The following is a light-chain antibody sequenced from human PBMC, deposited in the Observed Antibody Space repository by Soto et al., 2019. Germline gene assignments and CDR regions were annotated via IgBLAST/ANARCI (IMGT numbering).Light chain of an antibody. CDR1: SSNIGAGYD. CDR3: QSYDSSLSVYV. V-gene: IGLV1-40*01. CDR2: GSS. Sequence: QAVLTQPPSVYGAPGQRVTISCTGSSSNIGAGYDVHWYQQLPGTAPKLLIYGSSNRPSGVPDRFSGSKSGTSASLAITGLQAEDEADYYCQSYDSSLSVYVFGTGTKVTVL. J-gene: IGLJ1*01.